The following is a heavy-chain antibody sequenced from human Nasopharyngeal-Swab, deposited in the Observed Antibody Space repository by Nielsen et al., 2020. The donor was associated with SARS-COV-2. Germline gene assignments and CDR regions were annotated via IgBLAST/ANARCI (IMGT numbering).Heavy chain of an antibody. D-gene: IGHD2-2*01. J-gene: IGHJ5*02. CDR3: ATTAAYCNSTSCSYWFDP. Sequence: GESLKISCAASGFTFSSYAMHWVRQAPGKGLEWVAVISYDGNNKYYADSVKGRFTISRDNSKNTLYLQMNSLRAEDTAVYYCATTAAYCNSTSCSYWFDPWGQGTLVTVSS. CDR1: GFTFSSYA. V-gene: IGHV3-30*04. CDR2: ISYDGNNK.